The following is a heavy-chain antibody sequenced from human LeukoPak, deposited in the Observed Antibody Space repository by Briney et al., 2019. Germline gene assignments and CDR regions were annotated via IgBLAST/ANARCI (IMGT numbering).Heavy chain of an antibody. J-gene: IGHJ4*02. Sequence: PGGSLRLSCAASGFTFSSYWMHWVRQAPGKGLVWVSRINSDGSSTSYADSVKGRFTISRDNAKNTLYLQMNSLRAEDTAVYYCARGYTSGWYYLDYWGQGTLVTVSS. D-gene: IGHD6-19*01. CDR2: INSDGSST. V-gene: IGHV3-74*01. CDR1: GFTFSSYW. CDR3: ARGYTSGWYYLDY.